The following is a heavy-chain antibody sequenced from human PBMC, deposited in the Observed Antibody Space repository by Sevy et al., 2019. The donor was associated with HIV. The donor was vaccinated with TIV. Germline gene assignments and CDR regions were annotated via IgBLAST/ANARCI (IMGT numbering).Heavy chain of an antibody. V-gene: IGHV4-39*01. CDR3: ARHRGYYDLWNFNMMALDFNY. D-gene: IGHD3-3*01. CDR1: GAPVSSGKYY. Sequence: SETLSLNCSVSGAPVSSGKYYWAWVRQSPEKGLEWMGTVYYGGDTYYNPSLRGRIVISVGTSTNQFSLDLNNVTAAETAVYYCARHRGYYDLWNFNMMALDFNYWGQGTLVTVSS. CDR2: VYYGGDT. J-gene: IGHJ4*02.